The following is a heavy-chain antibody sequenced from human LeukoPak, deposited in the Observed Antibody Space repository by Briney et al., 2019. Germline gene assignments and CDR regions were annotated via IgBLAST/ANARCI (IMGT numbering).Heavy chain of an antibody. CDR1: GFTFSTYS. Sequence: GGSLRLSCAASGFTFSTYSMNWVRQTPGKGLEWLSYINSISSYKYYADSVKGRFTIPRDNARNSLYLQMNSLRAEDTAVYYCARDDYGGNAVSLAYWGQGTLVTVSS. V-gene: IGHV3-21*01. CDR2: INSISSYK. CDR3: ARDDYGGNAVSLAY. D-gene: IGHD4-23*01. J-gene: IGHJ4*02.